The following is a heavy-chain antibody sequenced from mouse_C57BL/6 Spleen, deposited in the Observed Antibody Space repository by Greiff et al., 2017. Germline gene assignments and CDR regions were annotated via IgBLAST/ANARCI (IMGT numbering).Heavy chain of an antibody. V-gene: IGHV1-15*01. D-gene: IGHD1-1*01. J-gene: IGHJ2*01. CDR3: TRSTTVVATSRFDY. CDR1: GYTFTDYE. CDR2: IDPETGGT. Sequence: LVESGAELVRPGASVTLSCKASGYTFTDYEMHWVKQTPVHGLEWIGAIDPETGGTAYNQKFKGKAILTADKSSSTAYMELRSLTSEDSAVYYCTRSTTVVATSRFDYWGQGTTLTVSS.